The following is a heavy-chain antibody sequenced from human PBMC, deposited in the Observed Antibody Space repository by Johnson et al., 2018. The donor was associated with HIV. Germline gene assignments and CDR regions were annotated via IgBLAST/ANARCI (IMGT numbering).Heavy chain of an antibody. CDR2: ISWNSGSI. CDR1: GFTFDDYA. CDR3: ARGGYELFLNNAFDI. D-gene: IGHD1-1*01. J-gene: IGHJ3*02. V-gene: IGHV3-9*01. Sequence: VQLVESGGGLVQPGRSLRLSCAASGFTFDDYAMHWVRQAPGKGLEWVSGISWNSGSIGYADSVKGRFTISRDNAKNSLYLEMNSLRVEDTAVYYCARGGYELFLNNAFDIWGQGTLVTVSA.